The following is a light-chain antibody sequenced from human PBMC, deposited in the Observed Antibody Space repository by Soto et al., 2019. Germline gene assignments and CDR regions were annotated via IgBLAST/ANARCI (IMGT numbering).Light chain of an antibody. Sequence: SYELTQPPSVSEAPGKTASISCGGNDIGSKGVHWYQQKPGQAPVLVIYSDTDLPPVITERFSGSNSANLATLTISRVEAGDEDDYYCQVWDSGSAHVVFGGGTKVTVL. CDR1: DIGSKG. V-gene: IGLV3-21*01. J-gene: IGLJ2*01. CDR2: SDT. CDR3: QVWDSGSAHVV.